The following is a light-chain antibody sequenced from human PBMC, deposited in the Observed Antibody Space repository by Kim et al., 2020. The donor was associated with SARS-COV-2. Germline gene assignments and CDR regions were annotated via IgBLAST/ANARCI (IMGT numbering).Light chain of an antibody. V-gene: IGLV1-44*01. J-gene: IGLJ2*01. Sequence: QSVLTQPPAASGTPGQRVYISCSGSNSNIGSKTVNWYQHVPGTAPRLLISRNNERPSGVPDRFSGSKSGTSASLAISGLQSDDEAVYYCSTWDDSLNAVVFGGCTQLPVL. CDR2: RNN. CDR1: NSNIGSKT. CDR3: STWDDSLNAVV.